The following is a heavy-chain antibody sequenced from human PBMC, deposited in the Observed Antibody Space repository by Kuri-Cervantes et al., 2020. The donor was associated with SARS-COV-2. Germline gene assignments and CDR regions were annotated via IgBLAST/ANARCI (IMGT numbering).Heavy chain of an antibody. V-gene: IGHV4-59*10. CDR1: GGSFSGYY. Sequence: SETLSPTCAVFGGSFSGYYWSWIRQPAGKGLEWIGRIYTSGSTNYNPSLKSRVTMSVDTSKNQFSLKLNSVTAADTAVYYCARLYSSGGNFDYWGQGTLVTVSS. J-gene: IGHJ4*02. D-gene: IGHD6-19*01. CDR2: IYTSGST. CDR3: ARLYSSGGNFDY.